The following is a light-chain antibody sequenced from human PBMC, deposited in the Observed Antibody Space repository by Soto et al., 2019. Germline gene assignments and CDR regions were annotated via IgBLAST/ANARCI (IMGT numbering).Light chain of an antibody. CDR3: QQYGSTPWT. Sequence: EIVLMQSPGTLSLSPGERVTLSCRASQSFSSSYLAWYQQRPGQAPRLLIYAASSRATGIPDRFSGSGSGTDFTLSISRLEPEDFAVYYCQQYGSTPWTFGQGTKVDI. V-gene: IGKV3-20*01. J-gene: IGKJ1*01. CDR1: QSFSSSY. CDR2: AAS.